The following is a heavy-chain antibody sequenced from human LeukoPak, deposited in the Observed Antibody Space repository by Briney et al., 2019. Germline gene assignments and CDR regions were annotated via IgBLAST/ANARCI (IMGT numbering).Heavy chain of an antibody. V-gene: IGHV4-31*03. D-gene: IGHD3-3*01. CDR1: GGSISSGGYY. CDR2: IYYSGST. CDR3: AGPDRFSNV. Sequence: SQTLSLTCTVSGGSISSGGYYWSWIRQHPGKGLEWIGYIYYSGSTYYSPSLKSRVTISVDTSKSQFSLWLTSVTAADTAVYYCAGPDRFSNVWGQGTTVTVSS. J-gene: IGHJ6*02.